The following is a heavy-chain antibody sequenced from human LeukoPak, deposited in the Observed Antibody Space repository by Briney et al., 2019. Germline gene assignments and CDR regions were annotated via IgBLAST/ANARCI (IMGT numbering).Heavy chain of an antibody. CDR2: IYHSGST. CDR3: ARGGYSGSDWTT. V-gene: IGHV4-38-2*02. J-gene: IGHJ5*02. CDR1: GYSISSGYY. D-gene: IGHD5-12*01. Sequence: SETLSLTCTVSGYSISSGYYWGWIRQPPGKGLEWIGSIYHSGSTYYNPSLKSRVTISVDTSKNQFSLKLSSVTAADTAVYYCARGGYSGSDWTTWGQGTRVTVSS.